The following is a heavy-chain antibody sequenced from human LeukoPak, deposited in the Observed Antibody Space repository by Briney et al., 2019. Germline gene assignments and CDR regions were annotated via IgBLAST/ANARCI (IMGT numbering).Heavy chain of an antibody. D-gene: IGHD3-22*01. CDR2: IIPIFGTA. CDR3: ARGAEDSSGYYLNYYYYYMDV. CDR1: GGTFSRYA. Sequence: ASVKVSCKASGGTFSRYAISWVRQAPGQGLEWMGRIIPIFGTANYAQKFQGRVTITADKSTSTAYMELSSLRSEDTAVYYCARGAEDSSGYYLNYYYYYMDVWGKGTTVTVSS. J-gene: IGHJ6*03. V-gene: IGHV1-69*06.